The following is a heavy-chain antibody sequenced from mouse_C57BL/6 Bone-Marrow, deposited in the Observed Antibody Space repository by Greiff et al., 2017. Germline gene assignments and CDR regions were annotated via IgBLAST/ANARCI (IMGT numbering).Heavy chain of an antibody. D-gene: IGHD2-5*01. J-gene: IGHJ2*01. CDR3: ARRGYSNYGYYFDY. CDR2: FYPGDGDT. CDR1: GYAFSSSW. V-gene: IGHV1-82*01. Sequence: VQLQQSGPELVKPGASVKISCKASGYAFSSSWMNWVKQRPGQGLEWIGRFYPGDGDTNYNGKFKGKATLTADKSSSTAYLQLSSLTSEDAAVYFCARRGYSNYGYYFDYWGQGTTLTVSS.